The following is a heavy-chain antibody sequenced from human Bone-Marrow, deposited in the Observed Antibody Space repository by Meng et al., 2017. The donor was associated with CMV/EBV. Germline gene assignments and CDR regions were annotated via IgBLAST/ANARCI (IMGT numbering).Heavy chain of an antibody. J-gene: IGHJ4*02. CDR2: IYYSGST. D-gene: IGHD3-10*01. CDR1: GGTISSGGYD. V-gene: IGHV4-31*02. Sequence: GGTISSGGYDWSWIRHHPGKGLEWIGYIYYSGSTYYNPSLKSRVTISVDTSKNQFSLKLSSVTAADTAVYYCAKGPDYYGSGSFFDYWGQGTLVTVSS. CDR3: AKGPDYYGSGSFFDY.